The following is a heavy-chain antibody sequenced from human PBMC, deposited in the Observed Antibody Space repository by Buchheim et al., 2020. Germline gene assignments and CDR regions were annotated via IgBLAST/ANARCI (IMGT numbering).Heavy chain of an antibody. CDR2: ISSGGGYI. Sequence: EVQLVESGGGLVKPGGSLRLSCAASGFTFSSHSMNWVRRAPGKGLEWVSSISSGGGYIYYADSVKGRFTISRDNAKNSLYLQMNSLRAEDTAVYYCARERGGDAFDIWGQGT. D-gene: IGHD3-16*01. J-gene: IGHJ3*02. CDR1: GFTFSSHS. CDR3: ARERGGDAFDI. V-gene: IGHV3-21*01.